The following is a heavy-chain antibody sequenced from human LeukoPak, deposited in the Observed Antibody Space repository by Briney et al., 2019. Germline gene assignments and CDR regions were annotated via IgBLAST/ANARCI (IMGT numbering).Heavy chain of an antibody. J-gene: IGHJ5*02. CDR1: GGSVSSSRYY. V-gene: IGHV4-39*07. CDR3: ARATADSSGSYLAMYNWFDP. CDR2: IYYTRTT. D-gene: IGHD3-22*01. Sequence: SETLSLTCTVSGGSVSSSRYYWGWIRQSPGKGLEWIGTIYYTRTTYYYPSLNSRVTVSLDTSQNQFFLKLNSVTAADTAMYYCARATADSSGSYLAMYNWFDPWGQGTLVTVSS.